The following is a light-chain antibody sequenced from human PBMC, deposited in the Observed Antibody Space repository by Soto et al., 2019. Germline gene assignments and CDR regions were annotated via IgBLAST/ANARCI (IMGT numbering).Light chain of an antibody. CDR1: QSVSSIY. V-gene: IGKV3-20*01. Sequence: EIVLTQSPGTLSLSPGERATLSCRASQSVSSIYLAWYQQKPGQAPRLLIYRASSRATGIPDRFSGSGSGTDFTLTIRRLEPEDFAVYYCQQYGGSPPYTFGQGTKLEI. J-gene: IGKJ2*01. CDR3: QQYGGSPPYT. CDR2: RAS.